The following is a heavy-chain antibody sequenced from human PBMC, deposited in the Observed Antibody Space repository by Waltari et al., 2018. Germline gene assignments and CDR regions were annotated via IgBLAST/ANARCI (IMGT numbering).Heavy chain of an antibody. Sequence: QVQLVQSGAEVKKPGASVKVSCKASGYTFTSYGISWVRQAPGQGLEWMGWISAYNGNTNYAQKLQGRVTMTTDTSTSTAYMELRSLRSDDTAVYYCARDSGRGGSQILAAFDIWGQGTMVTVSS. V-gene: IGHV1-18*01. CDR2: ISAYNGNT. J-gene: IGHJ3*02. CDR1: GYTFTSYG. D-gene: IGHD2-15*01. CDR3: ARDSGRGGSQILAAFDI.